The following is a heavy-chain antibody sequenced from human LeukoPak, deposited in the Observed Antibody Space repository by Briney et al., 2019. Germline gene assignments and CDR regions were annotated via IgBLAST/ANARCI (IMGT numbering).Heavy chain of an antibody. J-gene: IGHJ4*02. CDR2: IYPGDSDT. D-gene: IGHD2-21*02. CDR1: GYSFTSYW. Sequence: GESLKISCKGSGYSFTSYWIGWVRQMPGKGLEWMGIIYPGDSDTRYSPSFRGQVTISADKSISTAYLQWSSLKASDTAMYYCARQAATCGGDCYAADYWGQGTLVTVSS. V-gene: IGHV5-51*01. CDR3: ARQAATCGGDCYAADY.